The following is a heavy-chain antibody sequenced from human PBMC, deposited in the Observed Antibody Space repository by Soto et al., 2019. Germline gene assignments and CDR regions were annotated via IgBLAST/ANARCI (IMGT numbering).Heavy chain of an antibody. D-gene: IGHD6-13*01. V-gene: IGHV4-31*03. J-gene: IGHJ5*02. CDR1: GGSISSGGYY. CDR3: ARVVEEGAVADAQGWFDP. Sequence: SETLSLTCTVSGGSISSGGYYWSWIRQHPGKGLEWIGYIYYSGTTYYNPSLKSRVTISVDTSKNQFSLKLSSVTAADTAVYYCARVVEEGAVADAQGWFDPWAQGTLVPVSS. CDR2: IYYSGTT.